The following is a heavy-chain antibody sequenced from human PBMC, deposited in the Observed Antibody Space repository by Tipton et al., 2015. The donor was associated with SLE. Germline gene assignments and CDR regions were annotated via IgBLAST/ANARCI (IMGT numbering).Heavy chain of an antibody. D-gene: IGHD5-12*01. J-gene: IGHJ3*02. Sequence: QLVQSGAEVKKPGSSVKVSCKASGGTFSSYAISWVRQAPGQGLEWMGGIIPIFGTANYAQKFQGRVTITTDESTSTAYMELNSLRAEDTAVYYCAKELVADDAFDIWGQGTMVTVSS. CDR1: GGTFSSYA. CDR2: IIPIFGTA. CDR3: AKELVADDAFDI. V-gene: IGHV1-69*05.